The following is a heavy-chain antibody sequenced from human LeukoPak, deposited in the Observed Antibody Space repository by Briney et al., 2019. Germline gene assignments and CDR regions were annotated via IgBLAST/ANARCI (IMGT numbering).Heavy chain of an antibody. D-gene: IGHD3-22*01. J-gene: IGHJ5*02. Sequence: SVKVSCKASGGTFSSYAMSGVRQAPGKGVEGMGRIIHIFGTANYAQKLKGRVTITTDESTSTAYMELSRLRSEDRAVYYCARDPDYYDSSGYYYVGPWFDPWGQGTLVTVSS. V-gene: IGHV1-69*05. CDR1: GGTFSSYA. CDR3: ARDPDYYDSSGYYYVGPWFDP. CDR2: IIHIFGTA.